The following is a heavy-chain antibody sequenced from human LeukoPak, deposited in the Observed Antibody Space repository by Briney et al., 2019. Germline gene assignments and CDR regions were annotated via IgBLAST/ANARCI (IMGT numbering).Heavy chain of an antibody. CDR2: IYAGGGRT. J-gene: IGHJ4*02. CDR1: GFIFSNFD. V-gene: IGHV3-64*02. Sequence: GGSLRLSCAASGFIFSNFDMHWVRQAPGKGLEYVSSIYAGGGRTYYAASVKGRFTISRDTVKNTLYPQMSSVRIEDTEVYYFARGGLERPWSGYTAPDFWGQGTLVAAPS. D-gene: IGHD3-3*01. CDR3: ARGGLERPWSGYTAPDF.